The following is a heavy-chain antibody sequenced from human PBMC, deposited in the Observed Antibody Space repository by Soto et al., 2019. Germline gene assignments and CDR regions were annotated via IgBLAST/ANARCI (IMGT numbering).Heavy chain of an antibody. CDR3: ARQWVHQRGSFDA. CDR2: IYFTGNT. D-gene: IGHD5-12*01. V-gene: IGHV4-39*01. J-gene: IGHJ4*02. Sequence: QLQLQESDPGLVETSETLSLTCNVSGGSISSSSYYWGWIRQPPGQELQWIGSIYFTGNTYYSPSLNSLVTMSVETSKNQFTLRLTSVTAAHTAVYFCARQWVHQRGSFDAWGQGPLANVS. CDR1: GGSISSSSYY.